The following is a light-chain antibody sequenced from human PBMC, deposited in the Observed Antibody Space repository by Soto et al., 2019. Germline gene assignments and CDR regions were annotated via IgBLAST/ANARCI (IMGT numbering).Light chain of an antibody. J-gene: IGLJ1*01. CDR2: SNN. CDR3: AAWDDSLSGSV. CDR1: TSNIGRNT. Sequence: QSVLTQPPSASATPGQRVTISCSGSTSNIGRNTVNWYQQLPGTAPKLLIYSNNQRPSGVPDRFSGSKSGTSASLAISGLQSEDEADYYCAAWDDSLSGSVFGTGTKVTVL. V-gene: IGLV1-44*01.